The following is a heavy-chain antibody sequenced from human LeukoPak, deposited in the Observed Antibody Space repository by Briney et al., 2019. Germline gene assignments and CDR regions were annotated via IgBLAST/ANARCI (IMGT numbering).Heavy chain of an antibody. J-gene: IGHJ4*02. CDR3: AGGGYYYDSSGYYYVALPPRY. CDR2: INHSGST. Sequence: SETLSLTCAVYGGSFSGYYWSWIRQPPGKGLEWIGEINHSGSTNYNPSLKSRVTISVDTSKNQFSLKLSSVTAADTAVYYCAGGGYYYDSSGYYYVALPPRYWGQGTLATVSS. D-gene: IGHD3-22*01. V-gene: IGHV4-34*01. CDR1: GGSFSGYY.